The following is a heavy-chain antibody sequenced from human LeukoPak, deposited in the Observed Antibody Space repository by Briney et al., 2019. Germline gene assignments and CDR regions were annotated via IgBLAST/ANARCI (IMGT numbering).Heavy chain of an antibody. CDR2: IYYSGST. V-gene: IGHV4-39*07. J-gene: IGHJ4*02. D-gene: IGHD2-15*01. CDR1: GGSISSSSYY. CDR3: ARGGMVLQVVVAATPLDY. Sequence: SETLSLTCTVSGGSISSSSYYWGWIRQPPGKGLEWNGSIYYSGSTYYNPSLKSRVTISVDTSKNQFSLKLSSVTAADTAVYYCARGGMVLQVVVAATPLDYWGQGTLVTVSS.